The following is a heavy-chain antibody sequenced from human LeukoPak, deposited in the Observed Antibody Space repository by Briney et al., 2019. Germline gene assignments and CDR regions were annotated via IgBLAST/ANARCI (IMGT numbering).Heavy chain of an antibody. J-gene: IGHJ4*02. Sequence: ASVKVSCKASGYTFTGYYMHWVRQAPGRGFEWMGWISPNSGVTNYARKFQGRVTMTRDTWDRSISTAYMELTSLTSDDTAVYYCARPNGGPVDYWGQGTLVTVSS. D-gene: IGHD7-27*01. CDR2: ISPNSGVT. V-gene: IGHV1-2*02. CDR1: GYTFTGYY. CDR3: ARPNGGPVDY.